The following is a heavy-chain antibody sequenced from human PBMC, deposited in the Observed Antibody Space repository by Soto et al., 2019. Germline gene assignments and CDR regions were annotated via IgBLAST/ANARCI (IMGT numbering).Heavy chain of an antibody. V-gene: IGHV3-23*01. D-gene: IGHD2-2*01. Sequence: EVQLLESGGGLVQPGGSLRLSCAASGFTFSSYARSWFRQAPGKGLEWVSAISGSGGSTYYADSVKGRFTISRDNSKHTLYLQMNSLRAEDTAVYYCAKSSAVCSSTSCYALDYYYGMDVWGQGTTVTVSS. CDR2: ISGSGGST. J-gene: IGHJ6*02. CDR1: GFTFSSYA. CDR3: AKSSAVCSSTSCYALDYYYGMDV.